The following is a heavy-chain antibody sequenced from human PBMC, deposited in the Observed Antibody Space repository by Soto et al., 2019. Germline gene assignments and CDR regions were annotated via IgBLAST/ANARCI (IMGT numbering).Heavy chain of an antibody. D-gene: IGHD3-3*01. CDR2: IRGRGGST. J-gene: IGHJ5*02. V-gene: IGHV3-23*01. Sequence: GGSLRLSCAVSGFSCGRYARSCDPQAPGKGLASVSAIRGRGGSTYYADSVKGRFTISRANSKNTLYLQTNSLRAEDTAVYYCAKSFGVVITTWLDPWGPGTLVTVSS. CDR1: GFSCGRYA. CDR3: AKSFGVVITTWLDP.